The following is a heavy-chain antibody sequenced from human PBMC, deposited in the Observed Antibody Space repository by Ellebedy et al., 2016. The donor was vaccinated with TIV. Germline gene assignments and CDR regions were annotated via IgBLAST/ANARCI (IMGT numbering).Heavy chain of an antibody. CDR1: GFSFSSYW. CDR2: INQGGSEK. Sequence: GESLKISCAASGFSFSSYWMSWVRQAPGEGLEWVANINQGGSEKYYVDSVKGRFTISRDNAKNSLYLQMDSLRDEDTALYYCARDKLVGATKADYWGQGTLVTVSS. J-gene: IGHJ4*02. D-gene: IGHD1-26*01. CDR3: ARDKLVGATKADY. V-gene: IGHV3-7*03.